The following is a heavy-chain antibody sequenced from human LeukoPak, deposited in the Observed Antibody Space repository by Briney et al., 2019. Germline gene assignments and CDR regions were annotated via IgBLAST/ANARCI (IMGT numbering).Heavy chain of an antibody. Sequence: SETLSLTCAVSGGSISSGGYYWSSIRQPPGTGLEWIGYIYYSGSTNYNPSLKSRVTISVDMSKNQFSLKLSSVTAADTAVYYCARTTEGGYTYDYFYYYYMDVWGKGTTVTISS. CDR2: IYYSGST. CDR3: ARTTEGGYTYDYFYYYYMDV. CDR1: GGSISSGGYY. V-gene: IGHV4-61*08. J-gene: IGHJ6*03. D-gene: IGHD5-18*01.